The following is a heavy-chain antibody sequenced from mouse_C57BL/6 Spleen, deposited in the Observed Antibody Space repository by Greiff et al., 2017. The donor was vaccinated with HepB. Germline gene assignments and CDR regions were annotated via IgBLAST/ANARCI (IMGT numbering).Heavy chain of an antibody. CDR1: GYAFSSSW. Sequence: QVQLKESGPELVKPGASVKISCKASGYAFSSSWMNWVKQRPGKGLEWIGRIYPGDGDTNYNGKFKGKATLTADKSSSTAYMQLSSLTSEDSAVYFCARAPPSTGYYAMDYWGQGTSVTVSS. D-gene: IGHD4-1*02. J-gene: IGHJ4*01. CDR2: IYPGDGDT. CDR3: ARAPPSTGYYAMDY. V-gene: IGHV1-82*01.